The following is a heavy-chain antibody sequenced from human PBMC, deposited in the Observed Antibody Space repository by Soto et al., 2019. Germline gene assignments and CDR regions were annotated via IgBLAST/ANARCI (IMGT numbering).Heavy chain of an antibody. CDR1: GYTFTSYY. J-gene: IGHJ4*02. Sequence: QVQLVQSGAEVKKPGASVKVSCKASGYTFTSYYMHWVRQAPGQGLEWMGIINPSGGSTSYAQKFHGRVTMPRDTSPSTVYMELSSLRSEDTAVYYCARVLPGIAVAGIDYWGQGTLVTVSS. CDR2: INPSGGST. V-gene: IGHV1-46*01. CDR3: ARVLPGIAVAGIDY. D-gene: IGHD6-19*01.